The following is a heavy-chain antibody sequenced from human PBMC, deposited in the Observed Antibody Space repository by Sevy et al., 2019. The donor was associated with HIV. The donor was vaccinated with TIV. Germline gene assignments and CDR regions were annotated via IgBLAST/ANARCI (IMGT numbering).Heavy chain of an antibody. CDR2: MNQDGTER. CDR1: GFSFSTYW. Sequence: GGSLRLSCAASGFSFSTYWMTWVRQAPGKGLEWVATMNQDGTERDYVDSVKGRFTISRDNTKTSLFLQMNSLSAEDTGLYYCVREGLGGFSYSLDCWGQGTLVTVSP. V-gene: IGHV3-7*01. CDR3: VREGLGGFSYSLDC. J-gene: IGHJ4*02. D-gene: IGHD3-16*01.